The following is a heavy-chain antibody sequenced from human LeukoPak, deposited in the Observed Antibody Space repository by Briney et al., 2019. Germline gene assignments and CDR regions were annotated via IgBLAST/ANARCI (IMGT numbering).Heavy chain of an antibody. CDR3: AKDKSGAQEYGFFDY. D-gene: IGHD2/OR15-2a*01. J-gene: IGHJ4*02. CDR1: GFPFSSYW. CDR2: IRYDGSNK. Sequence: GGSLRLSCAASGFPFSSYWMHWVRQAPGKGLEWVAFIRYDGSNKYYADSVKGRFTISRDNSKNTLYLQMNSLRAEDTAVYYCAKDKSGAQEYGFFDYWGQGTLVTVSS. V-gene: IGHV3-30*02.